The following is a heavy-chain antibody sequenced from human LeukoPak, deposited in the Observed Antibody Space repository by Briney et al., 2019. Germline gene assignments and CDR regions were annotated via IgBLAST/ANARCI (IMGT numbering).Heavy chain of an antibody. CDR1: GFTFSSYE. Sequence: PGGSLRLSCAASGFTFSSYEMNWVRQAPGKGLEWVSYISSSGSTIYYADSVKGRFTISRDNAKNSLYLQMNSLRAEDTAVYYCARDYYGSGSYSVFDYWGQGTLVTVSS. D-gene: IGHD3-10*01. J-gene: IGHJ4*02. CDR3: ARDYYGSGSYSVFDY. CDR2: ISSSGSTI. V-gene: IGHV3-48*03.